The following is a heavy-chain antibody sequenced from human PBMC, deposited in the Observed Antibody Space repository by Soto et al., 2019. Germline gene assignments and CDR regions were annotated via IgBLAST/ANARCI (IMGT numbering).Heavy chain of an antibody. V-gene: IGHV3-23*01. CDR1: GFTFSSYV. CDR2: ISGSGGRT. CDR3: ASGGYWVYYGMDV. J-gene: IGHJ6*02. D-gene: IGHD3-22*01. Sequence: GGSVRLSCAASGFTFSSYVMTWVRQAPGKGLEWVSAISGSGGRTYYADSVKGRFTISRDNSEDTLYLQMNSLRAEDTAVYYCASGGYWVYYGMDVWGQGTSVTVSS.